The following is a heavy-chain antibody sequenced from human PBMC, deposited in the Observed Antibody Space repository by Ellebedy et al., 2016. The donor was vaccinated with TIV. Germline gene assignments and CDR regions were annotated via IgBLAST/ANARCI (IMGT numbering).Heavy chain of an antibody. CDR3: AKDLKYYDILTGYPNYYYYGMDV. D-gene: IGHD3-9*01. CDR2: ISGSGGST. V-gene: IGHV3-23*01. J-gene: IGHJ6*02. Sequence: PGGSLRLSCAASGFTFSSYAMSWVRQAPGKGLEWVSAISGSGGSTYYADSVKGRFTISRDNSKNTLYLQMNSLRAEDTAVYYCAKDLKYYDILTGYPNYYYYGMDVWGQGTTVTVSS. CDR1: GFTFSSYA.